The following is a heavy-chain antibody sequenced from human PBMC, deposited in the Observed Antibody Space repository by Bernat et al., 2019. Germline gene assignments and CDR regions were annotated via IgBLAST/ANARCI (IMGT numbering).Heavy chain of an antibody. CDR3: ARGVEKYSSGWHYYYYGMDV. V-gene: IGHV3-30-3*01. CDR1: GFTFSSYA. CDR2: ISYDGSNK. D-gene: IGHD6-19*01. Sequence: QVQLVESGGGVVQPGRSLRLSCAASGFTFSSYAMHWVRQAPGKGLEWVAVISYDGSNKYYADSVKGRFTISRDNSKNTLYLQMNSLRAEDTAVYYCARGVEKYSSGWHYYYYGMDVWGQGTTVTVSS. J-gene: IGHJ6*02.